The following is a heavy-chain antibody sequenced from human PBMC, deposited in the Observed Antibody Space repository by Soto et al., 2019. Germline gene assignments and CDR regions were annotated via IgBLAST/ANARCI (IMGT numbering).Heavy chain of an antibody. Sequence: TLSLTCTVSGGSVNSGPYYWTWIRLRPGRGLEWIWYIYNSGNTYYSPSLKTRVTISVDTSKNQFSLKLRSVTSSDTAVYHCASGLGISSGYYLNYWGQGTLVTVS. J-gene: IGHJ4*02. V-gene: IGHV4-31*03. CDR3: ASGLGISSGYYLNY. CDR1: GGSVNSGPYY. D-gene: IGHD3-22*01. CDR2: IYNSGNT.